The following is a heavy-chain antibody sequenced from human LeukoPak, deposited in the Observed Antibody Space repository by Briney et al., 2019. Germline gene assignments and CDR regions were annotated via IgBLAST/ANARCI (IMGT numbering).Heavy chain of an antibody. Sequence: PSETLSLTCAVSGGSISSSNWWSWVRQPPGKGLEWIGYINYSGTTFYNPSLKSRVTISVDTSKNQFSLKLSSVTAADTAVYYCARRGLNNWFDPWGQGTLVTVSS. J-gene: IGHJ5*02. CDR1: GGSISSSNW. CDR3: ARRGLNNWFDP. V-gene: IGHV4-4*02. CDR2: INYSGTT.